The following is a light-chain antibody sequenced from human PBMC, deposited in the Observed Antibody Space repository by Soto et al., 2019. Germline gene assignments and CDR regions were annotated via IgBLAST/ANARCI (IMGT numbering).Light chain of an antibody. Sequence: EIVLTQSPGTLPLSPGERATLSCRASQSVSSSYLAWYQQKPGHAPRLLIYGASSRATGIPDRFSGSGSGTDFTLTISRLEPEDFAVYYCQQYRTFGQGTKVEIK. CDR1: QSVSSSY. CDR3: QQYRT. V-gene: IGKV3-20*01. CDR2: GAS. J-gene: IGKJ1*01.